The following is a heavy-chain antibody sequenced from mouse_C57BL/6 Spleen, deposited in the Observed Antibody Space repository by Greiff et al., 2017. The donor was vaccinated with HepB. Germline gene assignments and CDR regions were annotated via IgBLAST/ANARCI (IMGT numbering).Heavy chain of an antibody. D-gene: IGHD3-1*01. J-gene: IGHJ4*01. Sequence: QVQLQQSGPELVKPGASVKISCKASGYAFSSSWMNWVKQRPGKGLEWIGRIYPGDGDTNYNGKFKGKATLTADKSSSTAYMQLSSLTSEDSAVYFCARGGLRGDAMDYWGQGTSVTVSS. V-gene: IGHV1-82*01. CDR2: IYPGDGDT. CDR3: ARGGLRGDAMDY. CDR1: GYAFSSSW.